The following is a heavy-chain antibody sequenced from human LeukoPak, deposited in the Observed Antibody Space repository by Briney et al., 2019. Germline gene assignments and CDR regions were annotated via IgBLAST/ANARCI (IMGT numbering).Heavy chain of an antibody. CDR3: ARGKILGYKSLGYFDL. D-gene: IGHD2-15*01. Sequence: SETLSLTCTVSGGSISSYYWSWIRQPPGKGLEWIGEINHSGSTNYNPSLKSRVTISVDTSKNQFSLKLSSVTAADTAVYYCARGKILGYKSLGYFDLWGRGTPVTVSS. CDR1: GGSISSYY. V-gene: IGHV4-34*01. J-gene: IGHJ2*01. CDR2: INHSGST.